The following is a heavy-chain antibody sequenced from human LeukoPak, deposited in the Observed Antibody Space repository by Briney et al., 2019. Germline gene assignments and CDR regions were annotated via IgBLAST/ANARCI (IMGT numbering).Heavy chain of an antibody. Sequence: SVKVSCKASGGTFSSYAISWVRQAPGQGLEWMGGIIPIFGTANYAQKFQGRVTITADESTSTAYMELSSLRSDDTAVYYCARGILDATYYYYYYMDVWGKGTTVTVSS. CDR2: IIPIFGTA. J-gene: IGHJ6*03. D-gene: IGHD1-1*01. V-gene: IGHV1-69*13. CDR3: ARGILDATYYYYYYMDV. CDR1: GGTFSSYA.